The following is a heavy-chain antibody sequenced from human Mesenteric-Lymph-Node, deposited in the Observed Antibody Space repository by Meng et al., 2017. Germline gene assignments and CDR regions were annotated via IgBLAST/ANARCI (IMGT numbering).Heavy chain of an antibody. D-gene: IGHD6-13*01. Sequence: SETLSLTCTVSGGSISSYYWSWIRQPPGKGLEWIGYIYYSGSTNYNPSLKSRVTISVDTSKNQFSLKLSSVTAAGTAVYYCARKAAARFTDYFDYWGQGTLVTVSS. CDR2: IYYSGST. CDR1: GGSISSYY. CDR3: ARKAAARFTDYFDY. V-gene: IGHV4-59*01. J-gene: IGHJ4*02.